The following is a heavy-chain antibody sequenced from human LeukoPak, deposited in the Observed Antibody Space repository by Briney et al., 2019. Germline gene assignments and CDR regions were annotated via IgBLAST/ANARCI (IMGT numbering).Heavy chain of an antibody. CDR3: ARDWVSTPQLDY. Sequence: ASVKVSCKASGYTFTSYGISWVRQAPEQGLEWMGWISAYNGNTNYAQNLRGRVTMTTDTSTSTAYMELRSLRSDDTAVYYCARDWVSTPQLDYWGQGTMVTVSS. D-gene: IGHD5/OR15-5a*01. CDR1: GYTFTSYG. CDR2: ISAYNGNT. J-gene: IGHJ4*02. V-gene: IGHV1-18*01.